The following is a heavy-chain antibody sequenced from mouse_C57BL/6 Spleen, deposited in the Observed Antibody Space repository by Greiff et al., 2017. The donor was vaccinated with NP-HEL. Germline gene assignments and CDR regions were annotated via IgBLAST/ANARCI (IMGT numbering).Heavy chain of an antibody. Sequence: EVQLQQSGPVLVKPGASVKMSCKASGYTFTDYYMNWVKQSHGKSLEWIGVINPYNGGTSYNQKFKGKATLTVDKSSSTAYMELNSLTSEDSAVYYCARPIYYYGSSYYFDYWGQGTTLTVSS. CDR3: ARPIYYYGSSYYFDY. D-gene: IGHD1-1*01. V-gene: IGHV1-19*01. CDR1: GYTFTDYY. J-gene: IGHJ2*01. CDR2: INPYNGGT.